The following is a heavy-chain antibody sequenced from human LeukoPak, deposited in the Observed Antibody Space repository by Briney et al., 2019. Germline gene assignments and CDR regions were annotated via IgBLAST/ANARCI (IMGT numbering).Heavy chain of an antibody. CDR2: ISGSGGTV. J-gene: IGHJ4*02. CDR3: AREAWANVDY. CDR1: GFRIGDYY. D-gene: IGHD1-26*01. Sequence: GGSLRLSCAASGFRIGDYYMSWIRQAPGKGLECISFISGSGGTVRYADSVKGRFTISRDNAENSLYLHMNSLRVEDTAVYYCAREAWANVDYWGQGTLVTVPS. V-gene: IGHV3-11*01.